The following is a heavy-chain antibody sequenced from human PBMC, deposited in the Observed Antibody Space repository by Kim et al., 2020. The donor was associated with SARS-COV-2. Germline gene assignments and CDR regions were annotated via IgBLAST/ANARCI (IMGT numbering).Heavy chain of an antibody. CDR2: ISAYNGNT. V-gene: IGHV1-18*01. J-gene: IGHJ6*03. Sequence: ASVKVSCKASGYTFTSYGISWVRQAPGQGLEWMGWISAYNGNTNYAQKLQGRVTMTTDTSTSTAYMELRSLRSDDTAVYYCARVPPQIYYYYMDVWGKGTTVTVSS. CDR3: ARVPPQIYYYYMDV. CDR1: GYTFTSYG.